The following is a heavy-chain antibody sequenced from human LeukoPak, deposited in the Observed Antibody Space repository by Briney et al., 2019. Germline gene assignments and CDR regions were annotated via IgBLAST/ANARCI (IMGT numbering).Heavy chain of an antibody. V-gene: IGHV4-30-4*01. Sequence: SQTLSLTCTVSGGSISSGDYYWSWRRERPGKGLEWSGYIYYSGSTYYNPSPKSRDTISVDTSKNQFSLKLSSVAAADTAVYYCASRYSSGRLTFNIWGQGTMVTVSS. J-gene: IGHJ3*02. D-gene: IGHD6-19*01. CDR2: IYYSGST. CDR1: GGSISSGDYY. CDR3: ASRYSSGRLTFNI.